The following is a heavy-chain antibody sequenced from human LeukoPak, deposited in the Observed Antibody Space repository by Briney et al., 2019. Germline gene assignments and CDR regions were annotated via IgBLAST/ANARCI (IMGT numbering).Heavy chain of an antibody. D-gene: IGHD3-22*01. CDR2: ISGSRGST. CDR1: GFTFSSYA. V-gene: IGHV3-23*01. Sequence: GGSLRLSCAASGFTFSSYAMSWVRQAPGKGLEWVSAISGSRGSTYYADSVKGRFTISRDISKNTLYLQMNSLRAEDMAVYYCARDNFDSSGTQYDAFDTWGQGTMVTVSS. J-gene: IGHJ3*02. CDR3: ARDNFDSSGTQYDAFDT.